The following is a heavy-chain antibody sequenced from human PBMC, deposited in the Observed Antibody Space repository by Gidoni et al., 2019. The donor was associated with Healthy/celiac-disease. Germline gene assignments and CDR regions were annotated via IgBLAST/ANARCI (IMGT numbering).Heavy chain of an antibody. V-gene: IGHV4-30-4*01. CDR1: GGSISSGDYY. CDR3: ARVSHYDILTGYYNGCWYFDL. D-gene: IGHD3-9*01. Sequence: QVQLQESGPGLVKPSQTLSLTCTVSGGSISSGDYYWSWIRQPPGKGLEWIGYIYYSGSTYYNPSLKSRVTISVDTSKNQFSLKLSSVTAADTAVYYCARVSHYDILTGYYNGCWYFDLWGRGTLVTVSS. CDR2: IYYSGST. J-gene: IGHJ2*01.